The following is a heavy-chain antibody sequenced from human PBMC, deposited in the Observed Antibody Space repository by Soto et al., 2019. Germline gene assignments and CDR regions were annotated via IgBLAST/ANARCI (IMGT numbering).Heavy chain of an antibody. CDR3: AREPEQQLVRGTYYYYYGMDV. D-gene: IGHD6-13*01. CDR1: GYTFTSYY. J-gene: IGHJ6*02. Sequence: GASVKVSCKASGYTFTSYYMHWVRQAPGQGLEWMGIINPSGGSTSYAQKFQGRVTMTRDTSTSTVYMELSSLRSEDTAVYYCAREPEQQLVRGTYYYYYGMDVWGQGTTVTVSS. V-gene: IGHV1-46*01. CDR2: INPSGGST.